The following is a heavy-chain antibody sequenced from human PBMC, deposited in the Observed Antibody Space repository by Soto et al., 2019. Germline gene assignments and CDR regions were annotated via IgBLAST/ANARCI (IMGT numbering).Heavy chain of an antibody. CDR1: GYTFTSYA. CDR3: ARDGQDIVVVVAAPPGAYWFAP. J-gene: IGHJ5*02. V-gene: IGHV1-18*01. Sequence: SVKVSCKASGYTFTSYAISWVRQAPGQGVEGMRWNSAYNGNTNYAQKLQGRVTMTTDTSTSTAYMELRSMRSDDKAVYYCARDGQDIVVVVAAPPGAYWFAPGGQGTMVTVSS. D-gene: IGHD2-15*01. CDR2: NSAYNGNT.